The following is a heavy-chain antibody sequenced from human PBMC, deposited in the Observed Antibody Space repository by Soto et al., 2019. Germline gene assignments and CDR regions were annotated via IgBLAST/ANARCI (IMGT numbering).Heavy chain of an antibody. Sequence: SETLSLTCTVSGGTVSSGSYYWSWIRQPPGKGLERIGYIYYSGSTNYHPSLKSRVTISVDTSKNQFSLKLSSVTAADTAVYYCARGGTSFDYWGQGTLVTVSS. V-gene: IGHV4-61*01. CDR3: ARGGTSFDY. CDR2: IYYSGST. D-gene: IGHD2-2*01. J-gene: IGHJ4*02. CDR1: GGTVSSGSYY.